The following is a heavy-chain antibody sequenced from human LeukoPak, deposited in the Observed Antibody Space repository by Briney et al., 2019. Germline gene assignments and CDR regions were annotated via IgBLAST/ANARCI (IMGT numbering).Heavy chain of an antibody. CDR2: IRYDGSNK. V-gene: IGHV3-30*02. D-gene: IGHD3-3*01. CDR1: GFTFSSYS. CDR3: ATLRYYDFWSGYSEASDY. J-gene: IGHJ4*02. Sequence: GGSLRLSCAASGFTFSSYSMHWVRQAPGKGLEWVAFIRYDGSNKYYADSVKGRFTISRDNSKNTLYLQMNSLRAEDTAVYYCATLRYYDFWSGYSEASDYWGQGTLVTVSS.